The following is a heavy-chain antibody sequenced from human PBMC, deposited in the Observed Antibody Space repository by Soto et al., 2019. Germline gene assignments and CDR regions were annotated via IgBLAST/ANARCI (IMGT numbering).Heavy chain of an antibody. Sequence: SETLSLTCSVSDDSINSDKYYWGWLRQPPGKGLEWIGSIYYRGNAYYNPSLPTRVTISLDKSRSQFSLKLNSVTAADSAVYFCARLEGLATISYYFDCWGPGALVTVSS. V-gene: IGHV4-39*01. D-gene: IGHD3-9*01. J-gene: IGHJ4*01. CDR2: IYYRGNA. CDR1: DDSINSDKYY. CDR3: ARLEGLATISYYFDC.